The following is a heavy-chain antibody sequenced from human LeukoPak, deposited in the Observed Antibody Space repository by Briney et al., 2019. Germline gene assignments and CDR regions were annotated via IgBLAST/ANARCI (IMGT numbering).Heavy chain of an antibody. CDR3: ARHGRYSYGPALQGWFDP. J-gene: IGHJ5*02. Sequence: GESLQISCKGSGYSFTSYWIGWVRQLPGKGLEWMGIIYPGDSDTRYSPSFQGQVTISADKSISTAYLQWSSLKASDPAMYYCARHGRYSYGPALQGWFDPWGQGTLVTVSS. V-gene: IGHV5-51*01. D-gene: IGHD5-18*01. CDR1: GYSFTSYW. CDR2: IYPGDSDT.